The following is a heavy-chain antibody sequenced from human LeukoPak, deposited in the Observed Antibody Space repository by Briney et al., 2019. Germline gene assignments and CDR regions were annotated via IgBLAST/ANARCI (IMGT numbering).Heavy chain of an antibody. V-gene: IGHV1-69*13. CDR1: GGTFSSYA. D-gene: IGHD6-13*01. J-gene: IGHJ4*02. Sequence: ASVKVSCKASGGTFSSYAISWVRQAPGQGLEWMGGIIPIFGTANYAQKFQARVTITADESTSTAYMELSSLRSEDTAVYYCARDSPSSYSSSCPDYWGQGTLVTVSS. CDR3: ARDSPSSYSSSCPDY. CDR2: IIPIFGTA.